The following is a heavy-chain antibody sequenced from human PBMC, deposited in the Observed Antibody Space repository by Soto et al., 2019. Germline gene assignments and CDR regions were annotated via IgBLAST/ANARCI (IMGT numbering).Heavy chain of an antibody. Sequence: GGSLRLSCAASGLTFSDYYMSWIRQAPGKGLEWVSYISSSGSTIYYADSVKGRFTISRDNAKNSLYLQMNSLRAEDTAVYYCARDPTYYYDSSGYYGDYWGQGTLVTVSS. CDR1: GLTFSDYY. CDR2: ISSSGSTI. D-gene: IGHD3-22*01. J-gene: IGHJ4*02. CDR3: ARDPTYYYDSSGYYGDY. V-gene: IGHV3-11*01.